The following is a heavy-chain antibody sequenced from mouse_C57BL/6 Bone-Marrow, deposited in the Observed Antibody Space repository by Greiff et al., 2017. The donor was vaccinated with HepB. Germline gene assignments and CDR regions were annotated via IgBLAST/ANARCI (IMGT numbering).Heavy chain of an antibody. D-gene: IGHD1-1*01. CDR2: ISYSGST. V-gene: IGHV3-8*01. CDR3: AKSYGSSYYFDY. Sequence: VHVKQSGPGLAKPSQTLSLTCSVTGYSITSDYWNWIRKFPGNKLEYMGYISYSGSTYYNPSLKSRISITRDTSKNQYYLQLNSVTTEDTATYYCAKSYGSSYYFDYWGQGTTLTVSS. CDR1: GYSITSDY. J-gene: IGHJ2*01.